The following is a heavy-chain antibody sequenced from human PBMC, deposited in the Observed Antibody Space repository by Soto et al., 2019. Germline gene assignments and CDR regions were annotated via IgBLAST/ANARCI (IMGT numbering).Heavy chain of an antibody. CDR1: GFTFNNYA. CDR2: ISYDGSNK. D-gene: IGHD5-18*01. J-gene: IGHJ4*02. CDR3: ARGDGYIYGNTFDS. V-gene: IGHV3-30-3*01. Sequence: QVQLVESGGGVVQPGRSLRLSCAASGFTFNNYAMHWVRQAPGKELEWVAFISYDGSNKYYADSVTGRFTISRDNSRNTLYLQMNSLRAEDTAVFYCARGDGYIYGNTFDSWGQGTLVTVSS.